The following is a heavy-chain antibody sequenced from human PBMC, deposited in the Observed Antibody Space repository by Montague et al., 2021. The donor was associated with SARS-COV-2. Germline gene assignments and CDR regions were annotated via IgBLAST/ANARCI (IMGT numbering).Heavy chain of an antibody. CDR1: GFTFSNSW. CDR2: IKYDESEK. V-gene: IGHV3-7*01. D-gene: IGHD5-12*01. CDR3: ARGGFYYFDS. Sequence: SLRLSCAASGFTFSNSWMNWVRQAPGKGLEWVANIKYDESEKSYVDSVKGRFTISRDNAKNSLYLQMNGLRVEDTAVYYCARGGFYYFDSWGQGTLVTVSS. J-gene: IGHJ4*02.